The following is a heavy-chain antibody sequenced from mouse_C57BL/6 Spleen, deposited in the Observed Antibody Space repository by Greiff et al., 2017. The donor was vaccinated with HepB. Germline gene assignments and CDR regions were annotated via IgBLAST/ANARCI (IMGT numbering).Heavy chain of an antibody. CDR3: ARNRYGSSYEGYFDV. Sequence: VQLQQSGAELVKPGASVKLSCTASGFNIKDYYMHWVKQRTEQGLEWIGRIDPEDGENKYAPKFPGKATITADKSSNTAYLQLSSLTSEDTAVYYCARNRYGSSYEGYFDVWGTGTTVTVSS. CDR1: GFNIKDYY. D-gene: IGHD1-1*01. J-gene: IGHJ1*03. CDR2: IDPEDGEN. V-gene: IGHV14-2*01.